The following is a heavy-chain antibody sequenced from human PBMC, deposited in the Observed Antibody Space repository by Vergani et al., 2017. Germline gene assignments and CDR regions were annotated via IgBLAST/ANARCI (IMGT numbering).Heavy chain of an antibody. CDR2: ISSSSSTI. CDR1: GFTFSSYS. V-gene: IGHV3-48*01. Sequence: EVQLVESGGGLVQPGGSLRLSCAASGFTFSSYSMNWVRQAPGKGLEWVSYISSSSSTIYYADSVKGRFTISRDNAKNSLYLQMNSLRAGDTVVYYCARGPGCGGDCSWHAFDIWGQGTMVTVSS. J-gene: IGHJ3*02. D-gene: IGHD2-21*01. CDR3: ARGPGCGGDCSWHAFDI.